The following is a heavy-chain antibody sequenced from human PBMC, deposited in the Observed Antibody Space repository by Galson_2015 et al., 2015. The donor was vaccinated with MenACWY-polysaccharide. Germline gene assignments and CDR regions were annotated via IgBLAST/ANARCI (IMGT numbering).Heavy chain of an antibody. V-gene: IGHV3-21*01. CDR2: ISGSSSYI. CDR3: ASRTRFRTGSGPEYF. D-gene: IGHD1-14*01. J-gene: IGHJ4*02. CDR1: GFTFSTYS. Sequence: SLRLSCAGSGFTFSTYSMIWVRQAPGKGLEWVSAISGSSSYIYYADSVKGRFTISRDNAKNSLYLQMNSLRAEDTAVYYCASRTRFRTGSGPEYFWGQGTLVAVSS.